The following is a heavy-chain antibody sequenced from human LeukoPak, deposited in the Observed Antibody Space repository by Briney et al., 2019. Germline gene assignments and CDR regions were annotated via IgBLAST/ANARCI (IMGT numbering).Heavy chain of an antibody. CDR1: GGSISSSSYY. J-gene: IGHJ2*01. Sequence: SETLSLTCTVSGGSISSSSYYWGWIRQPPGKGLEWIGSIYYSGSTYYNPSLKSRVTISVDTSKNQFSLKLSSVTAADTAVYYCARRGRWEPGVGDWYFDLWGRGTLVTVSS. D-gene: IGHD1-26*01. V-gene: IGHV4-39*01. CDR2: IYYSGST. CDR3: ARRGRWEPGVGDWYFDL.